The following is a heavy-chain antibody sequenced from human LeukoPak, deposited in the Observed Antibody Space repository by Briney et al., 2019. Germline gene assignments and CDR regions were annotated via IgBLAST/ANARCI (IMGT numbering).Heavy chain of an antibody. V-gene: IGHV3-53*01. CDR3: ARDADGSGYYYYMDV. Sequence: GGSLRLSCAASGFTVSSNYMSWVRQAPGKGLEWVSVIYSGGSTYYADSVKGRFTISRDNSKNTLYLQMNSLRAEDTAVYYCARDADGSGYYYYMDVWGKGTTVTVSS. D-gene: IGHD3-22*01. CDR2: IYSGGST. J-gene: IGHJ6*03. CDR1: GFTVSSNY.